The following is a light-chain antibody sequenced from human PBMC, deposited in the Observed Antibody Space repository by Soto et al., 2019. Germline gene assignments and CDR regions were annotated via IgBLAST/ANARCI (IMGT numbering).Light chain of an antibody. CDR1: QSVPTNN. CDR3: QQYDGSVWT. J-gene: IGKJ1*01. Sequence: IVLTQSPGTLSSSPGERATLSCRASQSVPTNNLAWYQQRPGQAPRLLIYGASLRATGIPDRFSGSGSGTDFTLTISRLEPEDLAVYYCQQYDGSVWTFGKATK. CDR2: GAS. V-gene: IGKV3-20*01.